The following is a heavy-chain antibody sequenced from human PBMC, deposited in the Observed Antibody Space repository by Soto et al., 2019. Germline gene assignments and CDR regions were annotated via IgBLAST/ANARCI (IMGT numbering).Heavy chain of an antibody. Sequence: GGSLRLSCAASGFTFSSYWMHWVRQAPGKGLEWVARINSDGSSTYYADSVKGRFTISRDNSKNTLYLQMNSLRAEDTAVYYCAKDLPSAADSGMDVWGQGTTVTVS. J-gene: IGHJ6*02. V-gene: IGHV3-74*01. CDR1: GFTFSSYW. D-gene: IGHD6-13*01. CDR2: INSDGSST. CDR3: AKDLPSAADSGMDV.